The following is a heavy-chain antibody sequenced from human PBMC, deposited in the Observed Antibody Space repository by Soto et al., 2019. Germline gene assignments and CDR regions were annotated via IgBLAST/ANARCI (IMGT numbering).Heavy chain of an antibody. D-gene: IGHD2-2*01. Sequence: PGESLKISCKGSGYSFTSYWIGWVRQMPGKGLEWMGIIYPGDSDTRYSPSFQGQVTISADKSISTAYLQWSSLKASDTAMYFCARLEFCVVVPAAMCDAFDIWGQGTMVTVSS. CDR2: IYPGDSDT. CDR3: ARLEFCVVVPAAMCDAFDI. J-gene: IGHJ3*02. CDR1: GYSFTSYW. V-gene: IGHV5-51*01.